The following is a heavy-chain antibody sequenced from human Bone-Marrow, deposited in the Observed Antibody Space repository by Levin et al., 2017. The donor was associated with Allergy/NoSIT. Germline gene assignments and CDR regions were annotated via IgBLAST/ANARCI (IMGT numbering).Heavy chain of an antibody. V-gene: IGHV4-34*01. CDR3: ARGYIVVVVSAPDAFDI. CDR1: GGSFSDYY. Sequence: SETLSLTCAVYGGSFSDYYWNWIRQPPGKGLEWIAEIDHSGSTNYNPSLKSRVTISVDTSKNQFSLKLSSVTAADTAVYYCARGYIVVVVSAPDAFDIWGQGTLVTVSS. D-gene: IGHD2-15*01. J-gene: IGHJ3*02. CDR2: IDHSGST.